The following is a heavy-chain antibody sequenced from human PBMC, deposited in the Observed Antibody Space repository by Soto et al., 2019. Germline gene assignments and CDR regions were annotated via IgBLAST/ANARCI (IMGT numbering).Heavy chain of an antibody. CDR1: GDSISSGGFS. Sequence: TLSLTCAVSGDSISSGGFSWSWIRQPPGKGLEWIGYIYHSGTSFYNPSLKSRVTISVDGSKNQFSLKVKSVTAADTAVYYCARGRLVPAVNFEYWGLGTLVTVSS. D-gene: IGHD2-2*01. J-gene: IGHJ4*02. V-gene: IGHV4-30-2*01. CDR3: ARGRLVPAVNFEY. CDR2: IYHSGTS.